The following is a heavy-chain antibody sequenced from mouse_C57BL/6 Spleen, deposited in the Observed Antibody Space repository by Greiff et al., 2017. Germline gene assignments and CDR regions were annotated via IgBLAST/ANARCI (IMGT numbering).Heavy chain of an antibody. V-gene: IGHV5-16*01. J-gene: IGHJ2*01. D-gene: IGHD3-3*01. CDR1: GFTFSDYY. Sequence: EVKLVESEGGLVQPGSSMKLSCTASGFTFSDYYMAWVRQVPEKGLEWVANINYDGSSTYYLDSLKSRFIISRDNAKNILYLQMSSLKSEDTATYYCARDGGTHYYFDYWGQGTTLTVSS. CDR2: INYDGSST. CDR3: ARDGGTHYYFDY.